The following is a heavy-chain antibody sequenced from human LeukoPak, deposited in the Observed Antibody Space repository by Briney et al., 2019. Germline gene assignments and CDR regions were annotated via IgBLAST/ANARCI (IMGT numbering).Heavy chain of an antibody. V-gene: IGHV3-15*01. CDR3: TAHPGYESY. CDR1: GCTFNFAW. J-gene: IGHJ4*02. D-gene: IGHD2-15*01. Sequence: GGSLRLSCATSGCTFNFAWMSWVRQAPGKGLELVGRIQRNNQVATTDYAAAVKGRFTISRDDSKNTVYLQMNSLEIEDTGVYYCTAHPGYESYWGQGTLVTVSS. CDR2: IQRNNQVATT.